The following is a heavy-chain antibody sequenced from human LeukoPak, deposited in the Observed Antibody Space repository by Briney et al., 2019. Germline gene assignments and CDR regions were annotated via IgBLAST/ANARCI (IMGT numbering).Heavy chain of an antibody. Sequence: SETLSLTCTVSGGSISSTSYYWGWIRQPPGKGLEWVGSIYYSGRTYYNPSLKSRVSISVDTSKNQFSLNLSSVTAADTAVYYCAREGSSFDYWGQGTLVTVSS. J-gene: IGHJ4*02. V-gene: IGHV4-39*07. D-gene: IGHD2-2*01. CDR1: GGSISSTSYY. CDR3: AREGSSFDY. CDR2: IYYSGRT.